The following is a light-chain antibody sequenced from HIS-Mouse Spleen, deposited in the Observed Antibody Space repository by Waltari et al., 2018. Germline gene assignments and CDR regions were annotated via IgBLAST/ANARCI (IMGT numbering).Light chain of an antibody. CDR2: EGS. CDR3: CSYAGSSTYV. V-gene: IGLV2-23*01. J-gene: IGLJ1*01. CDR1: SSDAGSHNL. Sequence: QSALTQPASVSGSPGQSITISCPGTSSDAGSHNLVSWDQQHPGKAPKLMLYEGSKRPSGVSNRFSGSKSGNTASLTISGLQAEDEADYYCCSYAGSSTYVFGTGTKVTVL.